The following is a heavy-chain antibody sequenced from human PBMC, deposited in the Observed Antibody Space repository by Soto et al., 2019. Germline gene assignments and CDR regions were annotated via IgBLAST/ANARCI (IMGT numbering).Heavy chain of an antibody. J-gene: IGHJ6*03. CDR1: GGSFSGYY. CDR3: ARGYPMTTVTDRLSSYYYMDV. Sequence: SETLSLTCAVYGGSFSGYYWSWIRQPPGKGLEWIGEINHSGSTNYNPSLKSRVTISVDTSKNQFSLKLSSVTAADTAVYYCARGYPMTTVTDRLSSYYYMDVWGKGTTVTVSS. D-gene: IGHD4-17*01. CDR2: INHSGST. V-gene: IGHV4-34*01.